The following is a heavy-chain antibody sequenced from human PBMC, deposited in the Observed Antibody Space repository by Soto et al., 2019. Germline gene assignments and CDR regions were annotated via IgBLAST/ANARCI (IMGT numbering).Heavy chain of an antibody. CDR1: GGSFSGYY. CDR3: ARGAGRPRSIAARLGFDY. D-gene: IGHD6-6*01. Sequence: QVQLQQWGAGLLKPSETLSLTCAVYGGSFSGYYWSWIRQPPGKGLEWIGEINHSGSTNYNPSLTRRVTISVDTYKNQFSLKLSSVTAADTAVYYCARGAGRPRSIAARLGFDYWGQGTLVTVSS. CDR2: INHSGST. V-gene: IGHV4-34*01. J-gene: IGHJ4*02.